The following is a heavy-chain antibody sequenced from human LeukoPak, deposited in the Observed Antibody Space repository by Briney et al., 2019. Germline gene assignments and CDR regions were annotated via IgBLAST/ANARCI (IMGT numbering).Heavy chain of an antibody. V-gene: IGHV5-51*01. CDR1: GYSFPNYW. CDR3: ARLAYGSGSYWFDP. Sequence: GESLKISCKGSGYSFPNYWIGWLRQMPGKGLEWMGIIYPGDSDTRYSPSFQGQVTISADKSISTAYLQWSSLKASDTAMYYCARLAYGSGSYWFDPWGQGTLVTVSS. J-gene: IGHJ5*02. D-gene: IGHD3-10*01. CDR2: IYPGDSDT.